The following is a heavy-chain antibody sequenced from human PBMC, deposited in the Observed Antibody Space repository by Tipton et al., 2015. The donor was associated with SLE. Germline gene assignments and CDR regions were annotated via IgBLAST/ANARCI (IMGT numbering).Heavy chain of an antibody. CDR2: ISYSGST. J-gene: IGHJ4*02. V-gene: IGHV4-59*11. Sequence: TLSLTCTVSGDTISDHYWSWIRQPPGKGLEWIGYISYSGSTNYSPSLKSRVTISLDTSKTQFSLKLRSVTAADTAMYYCARAREYNSGSYYFDYWGQGSLVTVSS. CDR1: GDTISDHY. D-gene: IGHD3-10*01. CDR3: ARAREYNSGSYYFDY.